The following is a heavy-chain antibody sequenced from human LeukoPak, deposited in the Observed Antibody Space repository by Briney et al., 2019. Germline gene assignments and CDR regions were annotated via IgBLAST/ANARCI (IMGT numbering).Heavy chain of an antibody. D-gene: IGHD2-15*01. J-gene: IGHJ4*02. Sequence: GGSLRLSCAASGFTFSSYAMTWVRQPPVKGREWLSDLTDTGGNTYHADSVKGRFTISRDNSKNTVYLEMNSLRVEDTDVYYCAKGTVRSCSGPSCYPLDSWGQGTLVTVSS. CDR1: GFTFSSYA. CDR3: AKGTVRSCSGPSCYPLDS. V-gene: IGHV3-23*01. CDR2: LTDTGGNT.